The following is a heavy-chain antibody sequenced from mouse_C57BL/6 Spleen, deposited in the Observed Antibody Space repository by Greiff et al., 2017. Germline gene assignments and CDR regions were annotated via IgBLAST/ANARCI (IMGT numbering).Heavy chain of an antibody. CDR2: IDPSDSET. Sequence: QLKQPGAELVRPGSSVKLSCKASGYTFTSYWMHWVKQRPIQGLEWIGNIDPSDSETHYNQKFKDKATLTVDKSSSTAYMQLSSLTSEDSAVYYCARMRYDYDVGAMDYWGQGTSVTVSS. D-gene: IGHD2-4*01. J-gene: IGHJ4*01. V-gene: IGHV1-52*01. CDR1: GYTFTSYW. CDR3: ARMRYDYDVGAMDY.